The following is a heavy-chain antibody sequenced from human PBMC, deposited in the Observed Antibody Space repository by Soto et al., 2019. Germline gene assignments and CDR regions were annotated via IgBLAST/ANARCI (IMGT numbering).Heavy chain of an antibody. D-gene: IGHD6-19*01. Sequence: GGSLRLSCAASGFPFSSYAMTWVRQAPGKGLEWVSTIAISGITTFYADSVRGRFTISRDNPGNTLYLQMNNLGVEDTGIYYCAKRFAPSGSGWDSWGQGTLVTVS. J-gene: IGHJ4*02. CDR3: AKRFAPSGSGWDS. CDR1: GFPFSSYA. V-gene: IGHV3-23*01. CDR2: IAISGITT.